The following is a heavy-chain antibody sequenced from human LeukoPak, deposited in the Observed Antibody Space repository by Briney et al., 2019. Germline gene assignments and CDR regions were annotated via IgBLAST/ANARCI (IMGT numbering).Heavy chain of an antibody. J-gene: IGHJ5*02. Sequence: SETLSLPCSVSSRPLSSYHGSWIPRPTGKAVEWIRRIYTSGSTNYNPSLKSRVTLSVDTSMSQFSLKLSSATAAHTAVYYCARDSDRLILDCYGSGSSNLNWFDPWGQGTLVTVSS. V-gene: IGHV4-4*07. D-gene: IGHD3-10*01. CDR3: ARDSDRLILDCYGSGSSNLNWFDP. CDR2: IYTSGST. CDR1: SRPLSSYH.